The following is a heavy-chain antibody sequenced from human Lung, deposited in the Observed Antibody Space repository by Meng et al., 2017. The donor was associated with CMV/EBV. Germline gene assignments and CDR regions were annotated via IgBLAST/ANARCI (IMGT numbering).Heavy chain of an antibody. CDR2: IYYSGST. V-gene: IGHV4-61*03. CDR3: ARGEGGSIAARPLDY. Sequence: AGSVSCANYSWSWIRPPPGKGLEDIGYIYYSGSTNYNPSLKGRATISVDTSKNHFSLKLSSVTAADTAVYYCARGEGGSIAARPLDYWGQGTLVTVSS. D-gene: IGHD6-6*01. CDR1: AGSVSCANYS. J-gene: IGHJ4*02.